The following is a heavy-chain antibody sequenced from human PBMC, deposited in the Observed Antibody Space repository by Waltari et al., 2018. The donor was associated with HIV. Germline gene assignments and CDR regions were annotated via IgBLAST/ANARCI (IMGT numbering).Heavy chain of an antibody. Sequence: QLLESGGGFVELGGSLKLSCVAYGFIFTDFSMDWVRQAPGKGLEWVSAIRGGGETFYADSVKGRVTISRDNSKNTLYLQMNSLRADDAAVYYCVKDSGRAADVFDLWGQGTMVTVSS. CDR3: VKDSGRAADVFDL. CDR1: GFIFTDFS. D-gene: IGHD3-10*01. J-gene: IGHJ3*01. V-gene: IGHV3-23*01. CDR2: IRGGGET.